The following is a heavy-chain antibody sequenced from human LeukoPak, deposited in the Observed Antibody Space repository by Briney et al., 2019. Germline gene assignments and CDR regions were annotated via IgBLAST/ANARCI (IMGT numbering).Heavy chain of an antibody. J-gene: IGHJ4*02. V-gene: IGHV3-23*01. D-gene: IGHD3-9*01. Sequence: GGSLRLSCAASGFTFSSYAMSWVRQAPGKGLGWVSAISGSGGSTYYADSVKGRFTISRDNSKNTLYLQMNSLRAEDTAVYYCAKVITSEKILTGDYWGQGALVTVSS. CDR2: ISGSGGST. CDR1: GFTFSSYA. CDR3: AKVITSEKILTGDY.